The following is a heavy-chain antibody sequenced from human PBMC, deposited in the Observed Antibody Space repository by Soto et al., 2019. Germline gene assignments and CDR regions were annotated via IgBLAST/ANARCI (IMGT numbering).Heavy chain of an antibody. CDR2: MNPNSGNT. CDR3: ARGVKYGAYSRWFDP. V-gene: IGHV1-8*01. D-gene: IGHD4-17*01. J-gene: IGHJ5*02. CDR1: GYTFTSYD. Sequence: QVQLVQSGAEVKKPGASVKVSCKASGYTFTSYDINCVRQATGQGLEYLGWMNPNSGNTGYVQKFQGRGTMTWDSSITTAYMELSSLRSEDTAVYFCARGVKYGAYSRWFDPWGQGTLVTVSS.